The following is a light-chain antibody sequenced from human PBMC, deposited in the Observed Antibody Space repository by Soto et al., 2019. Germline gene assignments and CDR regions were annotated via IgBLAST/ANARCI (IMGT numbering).Light chain of an antibody. Sequence: QSALTQPASVSGSPGQSISISCTGTSSDVGGYNRVSWYQQHPGKAPKLMIYDVGNRPSGVSNRFSGSKSGNTASLTISGLQAEDEADYYCNSFTSDSAYVFGTGTKLTVL. J-gene: IGLJ1*01. CDR2: DVG. CDR1: SSDVGGYNR. V-gene: IGLV2-14*01. CDR3: NSFTSDSAYV.